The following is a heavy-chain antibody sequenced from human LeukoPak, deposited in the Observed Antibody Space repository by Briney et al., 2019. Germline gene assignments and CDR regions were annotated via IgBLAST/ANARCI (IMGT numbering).Heavy chain of an antibody. D-gene: IGHD3-22*01. CDR2: ISAYNGNT. V-gene: IGHV1-18*01. Sequence: ASVKVSCKASGYTFTSYGISWVRQAPGQGLEWMGWISAYNGNTNYAQKLQGRVTMTTDTSTSTAYMELRSLRSDDTAVYYCARDNYDSSGYYYVGVWGQGTLVTVSS. CDR1: GYTFTSYG. CDR3: ARDNYDSSGYYYVGV. J-gene: IGHJ4*02.